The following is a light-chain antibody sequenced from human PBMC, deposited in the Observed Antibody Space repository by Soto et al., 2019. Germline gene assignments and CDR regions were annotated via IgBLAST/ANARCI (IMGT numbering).Light chain of an antibody. J-gene: IGKJ4*01. CDR2: AAS. Sequence: DIQMTQSPSSLSASVGDRVTITCRASQSIRSYLNWYQQKPGKAPKLLIYAASSLQGGVPSRFSGSGTGTDFTLTISSLQPEDFATYYCQQSYSTPTFGGGTKVEIK. V-gene: IGKV1-39*01. CDR3: QQSYSTPT. CDR1: QSIRSY.